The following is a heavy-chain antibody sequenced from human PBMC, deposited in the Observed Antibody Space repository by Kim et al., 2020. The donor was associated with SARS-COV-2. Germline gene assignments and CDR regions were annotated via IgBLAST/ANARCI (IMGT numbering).Heavy chain of an antibody. J-gene: IGHJ3*02. V-gene: IGHV3-33*01. CDR3: ARPYNSGSYYNAFDI. CDR1: GFTFSSYG. D-gene: IGHD1-26*01. CDR2: IWYDGSNK. Sequence: GGSLRLSCAASGFTFSSYGMHWVRQAPGKGLEWVAVIWYDGSNKYYADSVKGRFTISRDNSKNTLYLQMNSLRAEDTAVYYCARPYNSGSYYNAFDIWGQGKIVTVSS.